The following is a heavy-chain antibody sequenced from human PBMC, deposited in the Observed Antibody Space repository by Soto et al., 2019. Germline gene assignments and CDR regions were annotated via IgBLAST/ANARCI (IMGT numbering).Heavy chain of an antibody. V-gene: IGHV3-30*18. D-gene: IGHD2-15*01. CDR2: ISFDGSNR. J-gene: IGHJ4*02. Sequence: QVHLVESGGGVGQPERSLRLSCAASGFSFESSDMHWVRQAPGKGLEWVAGISFDGSNRDYGESVRGRFTISRDNSKKTMYLQMNSLRVEDTAVYFCAKDGGGNTPPYYWGQGALVIVSS. CDR3: AKDGGGNTPPYY. CDR1: GFSFESSD.